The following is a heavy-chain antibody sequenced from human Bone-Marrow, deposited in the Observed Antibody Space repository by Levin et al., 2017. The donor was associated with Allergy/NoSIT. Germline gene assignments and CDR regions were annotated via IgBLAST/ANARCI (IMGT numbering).Heavy chain of an antibody. CDR1: GFSLTTSAMC. Sequence: QTLSLTCTFSGFSLTTSAMCVSWIRQPPGKALEWLARIDWDDDKYYSTSLKTRLSISKDTSKNQVVLTMTNMDPVDTATYYCARSSPGGFSYGHHFDYWGQGTLVAVSS. CDR2: IDWDDDK. J-gene: IGHJ4*02. D-gene: IGHD5-18*01. CDR3: ARSSPGGFSYGHHFDY. V-gene: IGHV2-70*11.